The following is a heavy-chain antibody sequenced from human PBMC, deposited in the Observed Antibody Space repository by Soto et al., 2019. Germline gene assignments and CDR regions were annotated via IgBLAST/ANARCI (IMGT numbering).Heavy chain of an antibody. CDR3: ARGGSGSHFDY. CDR2: INHSGST. V-gene: IGHV4-34*01. D-gene: IGHD1-26*01. CDR1: GGSFSGYY. Sequence: QVQLQQWGAGLLKPSETLSLTCAVYGGSFSGYYWSWIRQPPGKGLEWIGEINHSGSTNYNPSLRSXXTXSXATSRNQFSLELSSVTAADTAVYYCARGGSGSHFDYWGQGTLVTVSS. J-gene: IGHJ4*02.